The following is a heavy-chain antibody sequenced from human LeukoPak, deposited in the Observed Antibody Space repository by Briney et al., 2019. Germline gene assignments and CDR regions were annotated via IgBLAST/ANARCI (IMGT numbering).Heavy chain of an antibody. Sequence: SETLSLTCTVSGGSISSYYWSWIRQPAGKGLEWIGRIYTSGSTNYNPSLKSRVTMSVDTSKNQFSLKLSSVTAADTAVYYCARGGYCSSGYYSDYWGQGTLVTVSS. D-gene: IGHD3-22*01. V-gene: IGHV4-4*07. J-gene: IGHJ4*02. CDR3: ARGGYCSSGYYSDY. CDR1: GGSISSYY. CDR2: IYTSGST.